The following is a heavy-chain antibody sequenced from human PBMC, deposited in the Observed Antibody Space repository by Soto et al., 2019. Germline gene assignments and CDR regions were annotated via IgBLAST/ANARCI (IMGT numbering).Heavy chain of an antibody. Sequence: QVQLVESGGGVVQPGRSLRLSCAASGFTFSIYGMHWVRQAPGKGLEWVAIIWFDGSNKYYADSVKGRFNITRDNSKNTLFLQKNSLRAEDTAVYYCARVRITGTPFRGFDYWGQGTLVTVSS. D-gene: IGHD1-20*01. CDR3: ARVRITGTPFRGFDY. J-gene: IGHJ4*02. CDR1: GFTFSIYG. V-gene: IGHV3-33*01. CDR2: IWFDGSNK.